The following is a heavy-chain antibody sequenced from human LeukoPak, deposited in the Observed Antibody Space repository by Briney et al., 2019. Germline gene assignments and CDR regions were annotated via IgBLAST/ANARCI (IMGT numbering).Heavy chain of an antibody. CDR1: GFTFNTYG. CDR3: ARVGDDFLSGYYRCPAPFQALYY. J-gene: IGHJ4*02. V-gene: IGHV3-33*01. CDR2: IWYDGSNK. Sequence: GGSLRLSCTASGFTFNTYGLHWVRQAPGKGLEWVAVIWYDGSNKYYADSVKGRSTISRDNSKNTMYLQMNSLSAEATTVYYCARVGDDFLSGYYRCPAPFQALYYWGQGTLVTVSS. D-gene: IGHD3-3*01.